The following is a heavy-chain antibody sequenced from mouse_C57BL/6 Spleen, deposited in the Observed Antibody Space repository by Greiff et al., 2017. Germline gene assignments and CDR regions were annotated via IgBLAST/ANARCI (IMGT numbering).Heavy chain of an antibody. J-gene: IGHJ4*01. Sequence: QVQLQQSGAELARPGASVKLSCKASGYTFTSYGISWVKQRPGQGLEWIGEIYPRSGNTNYNEKCKGKATLTADTSSSTAYMELRSLTSEDSAVYVCARRDYDAGLLYAMDYWGQGTSLTVSS. CDR1: GYTFTSYG. D-gene: IGHD2-4*01. V-gene: IGHV1-81*01. CDR2: IYPRSGNT. CDR3: ARRDYDAGLLYAMDY.